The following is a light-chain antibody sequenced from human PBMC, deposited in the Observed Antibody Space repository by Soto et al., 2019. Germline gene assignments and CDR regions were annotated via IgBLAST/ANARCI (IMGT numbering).Light chain of an antibody. CDR2: GAS. J-gene: IGKJ5*01. Sequence: EIVLTQSPGTLSLSPGEGATLSCRASQSVSDRLAWYQQKPGQSPRLLISGASSRATGIPDRFSGGGSGTDFTLTISRLEPEDFALYYCQQYSTSPITFGQGTRLEIK. V-gene: IGKV3-20*01. CDR3: QQYSTSPIT. CDR1: QSVSDR.